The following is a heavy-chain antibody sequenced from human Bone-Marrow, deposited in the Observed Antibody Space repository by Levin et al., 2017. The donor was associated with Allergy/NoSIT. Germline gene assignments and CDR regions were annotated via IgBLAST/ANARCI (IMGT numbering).Heavy chain of an antibody. Sequence: GESLKISCAASGFTFSNYAMSWVRQAPGKGLEWVSAIRGRGGRTYYADSVQGRFSISRDNSKNTLYLQMNSLRADDTAVYYCAKVADYDVLTGYYSEHFQYWGQGTLVTVSS. CDR1: GFTFSNYA. CDR3: AKVADYDVLTGYYSEHFQY. V-gene: IGHV3-23*01. CDR2: IRGRGGRT. D-gene: IGHD3-9*01. J-gene: IGHJ1*01.